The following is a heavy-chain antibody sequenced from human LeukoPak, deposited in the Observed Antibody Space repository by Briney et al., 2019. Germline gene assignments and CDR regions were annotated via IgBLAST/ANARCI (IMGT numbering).Heavy chain of an antibody. D-gene: IGHD5-18*01. Sequence: ASVKVSCKASGYTFNTYGIGWMRQAPGQGLEWMGWISSYNGNRNYAQKFQGRVTMTTDTSTSTAYMELRRLRSDDTAVYYCARDTGTAMYNPDYWGQGTLVTVSS. CDR3: ARDTGTAMYNPDY. CDR2: ISSYNGNR. J-gene: IGHJ4*02. V-gene: IGHV1-18*01. CDR1: GYTFNTYG.